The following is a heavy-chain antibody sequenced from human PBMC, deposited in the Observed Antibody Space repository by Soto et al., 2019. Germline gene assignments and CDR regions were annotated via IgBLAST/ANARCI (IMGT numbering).Heavy chain of an antibody. CDR2: LIHGGST. V-gene: IGHV4-34*12. CDR1: GASLGGFH. J-gene: IGHJ3*02. D-gene: IGHD3-16*01. CDR3: ARSPLGYDYGRQTWREVGDSFDI. Sequence: SETLSLTCAIYGASLGGFHWTWLRQAPGKGLEWIGELIHGGSTNYNPSLKSRVSFSLDTSKNQFSLHLMSVTAADTAVYYCARSPLGYDYGRQTWREVGDSFDIWGRGTMVTVSS.